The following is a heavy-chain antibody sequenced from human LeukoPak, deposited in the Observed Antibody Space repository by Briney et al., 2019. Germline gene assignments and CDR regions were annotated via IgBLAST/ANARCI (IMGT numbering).Heavy chain of an antibody. J-gene: IGHJ6*03. CDR1: GYTFTSYG. CDR3: ARDLWYDILTGYYTSGANYMDV. V-gene: IGHV1-18*01. D-gene: IGHD3-9*01. Sequence: ASVKVSCKASGYTFTSYGISWVRQAPGQGLEWMGWISAYNGNTNYAQKLQGRVTMTTDTSTSTAYMELRSLRSDDTAVYYCARDLWYDILTGYYTSGANYMDVWGKGTTVTVSS. CDR2: ISAYNGNT.